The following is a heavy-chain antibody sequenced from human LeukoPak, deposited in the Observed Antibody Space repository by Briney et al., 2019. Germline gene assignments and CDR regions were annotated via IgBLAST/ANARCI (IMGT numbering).Heavy chain of an antibody. CDR3: ARVGDCAGDCFTYYFDY. V-gene: IGHV1-69*13. J-gene: IGHJ4*02. Sequence: SVKVSCKASGGTFSSYAISWVRQAPGQGLEWMGGIIPIFGTANYAQKFQGRVTITADESTSTAYMELSSLRSEDTAVYYCARVGDCAGDCFTYYFDYWGQGTLVTVSS. D-gene: IGHD2-21*02. CDR1: GGTFSSYA. CDR2: IIPIFGTA.